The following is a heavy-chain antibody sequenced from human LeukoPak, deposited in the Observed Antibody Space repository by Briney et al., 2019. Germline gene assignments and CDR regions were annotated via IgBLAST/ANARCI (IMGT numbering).Heavy chain of an antibody. Sequence: GRSLRLSCAASGFTFSSYGMHWVRQAPGKGLEWVAVISYDGSNKYYADSVKGRFTISRDNSKNTLYLQMNSLRAEDTAVYYRAKDGYIVVVPAALPYYFDYWGQGTLVTVSS. D-gene: IGHD2-2*01. CDR1: GFTFSSYG. CDR3: AKDGYIVVVPAALPYYFDY. CDR2: ISYDGSNK. V-gene: IGHV3-30*18. J-gene: IGHJ4*02.